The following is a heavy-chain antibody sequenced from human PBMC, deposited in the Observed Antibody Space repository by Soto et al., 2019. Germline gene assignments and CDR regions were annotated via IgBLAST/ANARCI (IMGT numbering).Heavy chain of an antibody. Sequence: EVHLVESGGGLVPPGRSLTLSCAASGFTFDDYAMHWVRQCPGKGLEAVSGISGNGGRIEYADSVKGRFTISRDNAKNSLYLQMNSLRAEDTAFYYCARGLGGYDPGRLDSWGQGTLVTVSS. D-gene: IGHD5-12*01. CDR1: GFTFDDYA. V-gene: IGHV3-9*01. J-gene: IGHJ4*02. CDR2: ISGNGGRI. CDR3: ARGLGGYDPGRLDS.